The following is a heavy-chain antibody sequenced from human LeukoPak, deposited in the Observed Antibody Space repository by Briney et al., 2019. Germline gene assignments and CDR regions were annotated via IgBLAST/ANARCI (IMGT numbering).Heavy chain of an antibody. CDR3: ARADIEYSSSSADY. CDR2: IKQDGSEK. D-gene: IGHD6-6*01. CDR1: GFTFSSYW. Sequence: PGGSLRLSCAASGFTFSSYWMSWVRQAPGKGLEWVANIKQDGSEKYYVDSVKGRFTISRDNAKNSLYLQMNSLRAEDTAVYYRARADIEYSSSSADYWGQGTLVTVSS. J-gene: IGHJ4*02. V-gene: IGHV3-7*03.